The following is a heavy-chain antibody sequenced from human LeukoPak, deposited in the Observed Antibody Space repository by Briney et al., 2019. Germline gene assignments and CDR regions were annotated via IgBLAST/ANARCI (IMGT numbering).Heavy chain of an antibody. CDR1: GCSISSYY. J-gene: IGHJ4*02. V-gene: IGHV4-59*01. D-gene: IGHD3-16*01. Sequence: SETLSLTCTVSGCSISSYYWSWIRQPPGKGLEWIAYIYYSGSTNYNPSLKSRVTISVDTSKNQFSLKLSSVTAADTAVYYCARDYTNFDYWGQGTLVTVSS. CDR2: IYYSGST. CDR3: ARDYTNFDY.